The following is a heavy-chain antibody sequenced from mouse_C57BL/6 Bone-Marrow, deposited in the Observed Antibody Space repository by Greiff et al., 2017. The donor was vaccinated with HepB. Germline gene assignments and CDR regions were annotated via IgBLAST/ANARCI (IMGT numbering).Heavy chain of an antibody. Sequence: EVQVVESGGDLVKPGGSLKLSCAASGFTFSSYGMSWVRQTPDKRLEWVATISSGGSYTYYPDSVKGRFTISRDNAKNTLYLQMSSLKSEDTAMYYCERRGHYYAMDYWGQGTSVTVAS. V-gene: IGHV5-6*01. CDR3: ERRGHYYAMDY. CDR1: GFTFSSYG. J-gene: IGHJ4*01. CDR2: ISSGGSYT. D-gene: IGHD3-3*01.